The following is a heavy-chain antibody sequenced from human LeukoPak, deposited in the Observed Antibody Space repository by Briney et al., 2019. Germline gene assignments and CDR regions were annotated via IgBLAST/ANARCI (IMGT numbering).Heavy chain of an antibody. CDR2: IIPIFGTA. V-gene: IGHV1-69*06. Sequence: SVKVSCKASGGTFSSYAISWVRQAPGQGLEWMGGIIPIFGTANYAQKFQGRVTITADKSTSTAYMELSSLRSEDTAVYYCAREGYSSGWFGYWGQGTLVTVSS. J-gene: IGHJ4*02. CDR3: AREGYSSGWFGY. CDR1: GGTFSSYA. D-gene: IGHD6-19*01.